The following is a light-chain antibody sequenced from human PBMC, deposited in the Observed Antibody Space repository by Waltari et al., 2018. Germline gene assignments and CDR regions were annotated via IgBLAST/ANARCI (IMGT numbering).Light chain of an antibody. V-gene: IGLV2-23*02. CDR3: HSYAGSRTWV. CDR2: DVT. CDR1: SSAVGNYNF. J-gene: IGLJ3*02. Sequence: QSALTQPASVSGSPGQSITISCTGTSSAVGNYNFVSWYQQHPGRAPKLIIYDVTKRPSGVSNRFSGSKSGSTASLTISGLQAEDEADYYCHSYAGSRTWVFGGGTNLTVL.